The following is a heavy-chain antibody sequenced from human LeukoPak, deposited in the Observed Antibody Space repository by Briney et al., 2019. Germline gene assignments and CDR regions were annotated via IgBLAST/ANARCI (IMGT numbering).Heavy chain of an antibody. CDR2: INPNSGGT. J-gene: IGHJ4*02. Sequence: ASVKVSCKASGYTFTGYYMHWVRQAPGQGLEWMGWINPNSGGTNYAQKFQGRVIMTRDTSISTAYMELSRLTSDDTAVYYCARDLGSSGADYWGQGTLVTVSS. V-gene: IGHV1-2*02. D-gene: IGHD6-19*01. CDR1: GYTFTGYY. CDR3: ARDLGSSGADY.